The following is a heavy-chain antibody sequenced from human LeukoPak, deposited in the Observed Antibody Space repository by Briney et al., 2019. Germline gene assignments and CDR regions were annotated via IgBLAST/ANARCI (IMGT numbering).Heavy chain of an antibody. J-gene: IGHJ3*01. CDR3: AKDIQLST. V-gene: IGHV3-30*18. CDR1: GFTFSTYG. CDR2: ISYDGSSI. Sequence: PGGSLRLSCAASGFTFSTYGMHWVRQAPGKGLEWVSLISYDGSSIYYADSVKGRFTISRDNSKNTLSLQMNSLRVEDTAIYYCAKDIQLSTWGLGTMVTVSS. D-gene: IGHD3-16*02.